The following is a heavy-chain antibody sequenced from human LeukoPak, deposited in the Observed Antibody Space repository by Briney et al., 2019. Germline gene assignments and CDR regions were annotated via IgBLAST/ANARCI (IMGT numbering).Heavy chain of an antibody. V-gene: IGHV3-74*01. Sequence: PGGTLRLSCAGSGFPFSSHGMNWVRQAPGKGLVWVSRINSDGSSTSYADSVKGRFTISRDNAKNTLYLQMNSLRAEDTAVYYCARGFYYYYYYMDVWGKGTTVTVSS. CDR1: GFPFSSHG. CDR3: ARGFYYYYYYMDV. J-gene: IGHJ6*03. CDR2: INSDGSST.